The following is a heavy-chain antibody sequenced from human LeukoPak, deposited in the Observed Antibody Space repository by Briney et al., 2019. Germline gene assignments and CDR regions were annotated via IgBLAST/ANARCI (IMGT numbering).Heavy chain of an antibody. CDR1: GGSISSSSYY. V-gene: IGHV4-39*01. J-gene: IGHJ4*02. CDR2: IYYSGST. CDR3: ARLYDFHVADY. D-gene: IGHD3-3*01. Sequence: SETLSLTCTVSGGSISSSSYYWGWIRQPPGKGLEWIGSIYYSGSTYYNPSLKSRVTISVDTSKNQFSLKLSSVTAADTAVYYCARLYDFHVADYWGQGTPVTVSS.